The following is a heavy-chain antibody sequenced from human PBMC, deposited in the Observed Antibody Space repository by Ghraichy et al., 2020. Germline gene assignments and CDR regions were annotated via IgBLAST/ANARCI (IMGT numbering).Heavy chain of an antibody. Sequence: GGSLRLSCAASGFTFSSYAMSWVRQAPGKGLEWVSAISGSGGSTYYADSVKGRFTISRDNSKNTLYLQMNSLRAEDTAVYYCAKDTTPITMIVVVNDDAFDIWGQGTMVTVSS. V-gene: IGHV3-23*01. D-gene: IGHD3-22*01. CDR1: GFTFSSYA. J-gene: IGHJ3*02. CDR2: ISGSGGST. CDR3: AKDTTPITMIVVVNDDAFDI.